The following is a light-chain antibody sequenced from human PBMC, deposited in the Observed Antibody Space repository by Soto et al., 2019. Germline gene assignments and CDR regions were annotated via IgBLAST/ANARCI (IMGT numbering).Light chain of an antibody. Sequence: AIQLTQSPSSLSASVGDRVTITCRASQGISSALAWYQQKPGKAPKLLVYDASSLESGVPSRFSSSGSGTDFTLTISSLQPEDFATYYCQQFNNYITFGQGTRLEIK. CDR3: QQFNNYIT. CDR2: DAS. CDR1: QGISSA. J-gene: IGKJ5*01. V-gene: IGKV1D-13*01.